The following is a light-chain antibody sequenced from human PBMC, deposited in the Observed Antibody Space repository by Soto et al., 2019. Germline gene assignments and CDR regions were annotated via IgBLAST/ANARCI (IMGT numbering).Light chain of an antibody. J-gene: IGKJ5*01. V-gene: IGKV3D-20*02. Sequence: ENLLTQSPGTLSLSPGEGATLSCRASRGVSANYLAWYQQKPGQAPTLLIYGASSRATGIPDRFSGSGSGTDFTLTISRLEPEDFAVYYCQQRSVWPITFGQGTRLEIK. CDR1: RGVSANY. CDR2: GAS. CDR3: QQRSVWPIT.